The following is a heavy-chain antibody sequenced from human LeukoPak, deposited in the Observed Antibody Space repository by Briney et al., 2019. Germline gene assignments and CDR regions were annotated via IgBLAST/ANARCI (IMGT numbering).Heavy chain of an antibody. V-gene: IGHV3-74*01. Sequence: PGGSLRLSCAASGFTFSSYGMHWVRQAPGKGLEWVSRIKSDGSTTKYADSVKGRFTISRDNAKNTLYLQMNSLRAEDTAVYYCARESISGWSFDYWGQGALVTVYS. CDR1: GFTFSSYG. CDR3: ARESISGWSFDY. CDR2: IKSDGSTT. J-gene: IGHJ4*02. D-gene: IGHD6-19*01.